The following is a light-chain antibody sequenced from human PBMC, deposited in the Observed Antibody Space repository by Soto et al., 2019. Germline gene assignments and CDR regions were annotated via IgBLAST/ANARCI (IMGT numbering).Light chain of an antibody. Sequence: QSALTQPRSVSGSPGQAVTISCTGTGSDVGNYNYGPWFQQHPGKAPKLMIYDVTKRPSGVPDRFSGSKSGNTASLTISGLQAEDEADYYCCSYGATYTYVFGTGTKVTVL. V-gene: IGLV2-11*01. J-gene: IGLJ1*01. CDR2: DVT. CDR3: CSYGATYTYV. CDR1: GSDVGNYNY.